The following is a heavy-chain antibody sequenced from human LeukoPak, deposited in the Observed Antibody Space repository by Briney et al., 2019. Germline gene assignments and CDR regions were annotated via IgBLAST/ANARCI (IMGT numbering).Heavy chain of an antibody. V-gene: IGHV4-4*07. D-gene: IGHD3-22*01. CDR2: IYTSGST. J-gene: IGHJ3*02. CDR1: GGSISSYY. CDR3: ARHTGSKYYCDSSGKGTDAFDI. Sequence: SETLSLTCTVSGGSISSYYWSWIRQPAGKGLEWIGRIYTSGSTNYNPSLKSRVTMSVDTSKNQFSLKLSSVTAADTAVYYCARHTGSKYYCDSSGKGTDAFDIWGQGTMVTVSS.